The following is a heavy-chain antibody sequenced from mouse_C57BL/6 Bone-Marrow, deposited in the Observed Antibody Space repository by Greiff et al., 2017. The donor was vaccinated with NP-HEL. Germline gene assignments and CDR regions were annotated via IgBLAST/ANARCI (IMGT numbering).Heavy chain of an antibody. CDR2: IWTGGGT. D-gene: IGHD1-1*01. CDR1: GFSLTSYA. CDR3: ASYYYGSSYGFAY. Sequence: VQLQQSGPGLVAPSQSLSITCTVSGFSLTSYAISWVRQPPGKGLEWLGVIWTGGGTNYNSALKSRLSISKDNSKSQVFLKMNSLQTDDTARYYCASYYYGSSYGFAYWGQGTLVTVSA. V-gene: IGHV2-9-1*01. J-gene: IGHJ3*01.